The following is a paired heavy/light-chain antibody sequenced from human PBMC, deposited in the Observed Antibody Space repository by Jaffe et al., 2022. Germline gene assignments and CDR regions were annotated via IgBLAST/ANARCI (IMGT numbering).Light chain of an antibody. CDR3: GTWDNSLSTGGV. CDR1: SSNIGINS. Sequence: QSVLTQPPSVSAAPRQKVTISCSGSSSNIGINSVSWYQQLPGTAPKLLIYDNNKRPSGIPDRFSGSTSGTSATLGITGLQTGDEADYYCGTWDNSLSTGGVFGGGTKLTVL. V-gene: IGLV1-51*01. CDR2: DNN. J-gene: IGLJ2*01.
Heavy chain of an antibody. CDR1: AYSISSGYY. CDR3: ARYVLGVAIAADY. J-gene: IGHJ4*02. V-gene: IGHV4-38-2*01. D-gene: IGHD6-13*01. Sequence: QVQLQESGPGLVNPSETLSLTCAVSAYSISSGYYWGWIRQPPGKGLEWIGSIYHSGNTYFNPSLKSRVTISVDTSENQFSLKLTSVTAADTAVYYCARYVLGVAIAADYWGRGTLVTVSS. CDR2: IYHSGNT.